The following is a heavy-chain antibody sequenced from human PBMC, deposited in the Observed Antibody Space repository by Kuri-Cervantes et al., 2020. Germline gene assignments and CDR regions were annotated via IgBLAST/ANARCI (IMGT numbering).Heavy chain of an antibody. CDR2: TYHSGST. CDR3: AGGTNYYYYYYMDV. J-gene: IGHJ6*03. CDR1: SNAW. D-gene: IGHD1-1*01. V-gene: IGHV4-4*02. Sequence: SNAWMTWVRQAPGKGLEWIGETYHSGSTNYNPSLKSRVTISVDKSKNQFSLKLSSVTAADTAVYYCAGGTNYYYYYYMDVWGKGTTVTVSS.